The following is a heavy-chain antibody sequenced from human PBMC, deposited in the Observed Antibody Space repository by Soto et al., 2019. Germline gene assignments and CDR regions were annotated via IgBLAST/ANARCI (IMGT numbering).Heavy chain of an antibody. J-gene: IGHJ4*02. CDR3: AKGGRQWLVTSDFNY. CDR1: GFRVSSHW. D-gene: IGHD6-19*01. Sequence: GGSLRLSCAASGFRVSSHWMSWVRQAPGKGLEWVAVVSHDGRNTHYADSVKGRFTISRDSSKNTVSLEMTSLRAEDTAVYYCAKGGRQWLVTSDFNYWGQGALVTVSS. CDR2: VSHDGRNT. V-gene: IGHV3-30*18.